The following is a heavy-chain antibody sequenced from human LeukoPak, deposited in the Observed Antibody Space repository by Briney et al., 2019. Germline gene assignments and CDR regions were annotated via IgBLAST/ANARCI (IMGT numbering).Heavy chain of an antibody. Sequence: GASVKVSCKASGYTFSDFYVHWVRQAPGQGLELIGIIKVSSGRTDYAQKFQGRVTMTRDMSTSTVYMELTNLRSEDTAMYYCAREPPESYHFDYWGQGTLVTVSS. V-gene: IGHV1-46*01. CDR2: IKVSSGRT. CDR1: GYTFSDFY. J-gene: IGHJ4*02. D-gene: IGHD2-2*01. CDR3: AREPPESYHFDY.